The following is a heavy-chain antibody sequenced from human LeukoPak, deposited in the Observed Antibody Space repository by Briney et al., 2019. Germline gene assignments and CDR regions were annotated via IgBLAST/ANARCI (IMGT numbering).Heavy chain of an antibody. J-gene: IGHJ4*02. CDR2: ISSSSSYI. Sequence: GGSLRLPCAASGFTFSSYSMNWVRQAPGKGLEWVSSISSSSSYIYYADSVKGRFTISRDNAKNSLYLQMNSLRAEDTAVYYCASYYDSSGYYAYWGQGTLVTVSS. D-gene: IGHD3-22*01. V-gene: IGHV3-21*01. CDR3: ASYYDSSGYYAY. CDR1: GFTFSSYS.